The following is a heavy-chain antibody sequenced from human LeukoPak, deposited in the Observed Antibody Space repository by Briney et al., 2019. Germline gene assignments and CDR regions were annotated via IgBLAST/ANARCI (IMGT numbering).Heavy chain of an antibody. D-gene: IGHD6-19*01. CDR2: IYTSGST. Sequence: PSETLSLTCTVSGGSISSGSYYWSRIRQPAGKGLEWIGRIYTSGSTNYNPSLKSRVTISVDTSKNQFSLKLSSVTAADTAVYYCARVVAVAETYYFDYWGQGTLVTVSS. J-gene: IGHJ4*02. V-gene: IGHV4-61*02. CDR3: ARVVAVAETYYFDY. CDR1: GGSISSGSYY.